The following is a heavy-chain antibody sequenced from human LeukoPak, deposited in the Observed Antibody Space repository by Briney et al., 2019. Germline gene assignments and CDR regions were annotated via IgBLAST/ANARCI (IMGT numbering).Heavy chain of an antibody. D-gene: IGHD1-26*01. CDR2: IYYSGSI. J-gene: IGHJ3*02. CDR1: GGSISSSSYY. CDR3: ARGRSIVGDTAYDAFDI. Sequence: ASETLSLTCTVSGGSISSSSYYWGWIRQPPGRGLEWIGSIYYSGSIYYTPSLKSRVTISVDTSKNQFSLKLSSVTAADTAVYYCARGRSIVGDTAYDAFDIWGQGTVVTVSS. V-gene: IGHV4-39*01.